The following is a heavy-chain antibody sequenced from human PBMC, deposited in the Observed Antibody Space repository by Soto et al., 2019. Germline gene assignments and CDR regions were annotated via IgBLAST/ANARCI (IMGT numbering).Heavy chain of an antibody. CDR1: GFTFSSYA. CDR3: AKDAIFGVVIIIGYFDY. V-gene: IGHV3-23*01. Sequence: GWSLRLSCAASGFTFSSYAMSWVRQAPGKGLEWVSVLSESDDSAYYADSVKGRFTISRDNSKNTLYLQMNSLRAEDTAVYYCAKDAIFGVVIIIGYFDYWGQGTLVTVSS. J-gene: IGHJ4*02. CDR2: LSESDDSA. D-gene: IGHD3-3*01.